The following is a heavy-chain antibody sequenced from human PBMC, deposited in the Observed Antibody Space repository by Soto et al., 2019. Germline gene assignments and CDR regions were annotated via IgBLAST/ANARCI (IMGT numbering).Heavy chain of an antibody. V-gene: IGHV3-23*01. CDR1: GFTFRSYA. J-gene: IGHJ4*02. Sequence: EVQLLESGGGLVQPGGSPRLSCAASGFTFRSYAMSWVRQAPGKGLGWVSAIRGSGGSTYYAESVKGRFTISRDNSKNSLYLQMTSLRAEDTAVYYCAKGMIAAGRRAGVPTFHYWGQGTLVTVSS. CDR2: IRGSGGST. D-gene: IGHD3-16*01. CDR3: AKGMIAAGRRAGVPTFHY.